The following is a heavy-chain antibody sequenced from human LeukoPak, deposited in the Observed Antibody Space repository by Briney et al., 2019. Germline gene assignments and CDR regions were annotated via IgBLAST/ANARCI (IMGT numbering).Heavy chain of an antibody. CDR3: ARAMTELLFSPFDY. J-gene: IGHJ4*02. D-gene: IGHD1-26*01. CDR1: GFTFSSYA. CDR2: ISYDGSNK. V-gene: IGHV3-30*01. Sequence: GGSLRLSCAASGFTFSSYAMHWVRQAPGKGLEWVAVISYDGSNKYYADSVKGRFTISRDNSKNTLYLQMNSLRAEDTAVYYCARAMTELLFSPFDYWGQGTLVTVSS.